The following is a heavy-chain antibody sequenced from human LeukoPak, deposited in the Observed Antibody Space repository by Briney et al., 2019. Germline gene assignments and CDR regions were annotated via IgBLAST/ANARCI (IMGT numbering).Heavy chain of an antibody. CDR3: ARGADVYSSSWWNYFDY. V-gene: IGHV4-34*01. CDR1: GGSFSGYY. J-gene: IGHJ4*02. Sequence: SETLSLTCAVYGGSFSGYYWTWIRQPPGKGLEWIGEIHYSGSTNYNPSLKSRVTISVDTSKNQFSLKLSSVTAADTAVYYCARGADVYSSSWWNYFDYWGQGTLVTVSS. CDR2: IHYSGST. D-gene: IGHD6-13*01.